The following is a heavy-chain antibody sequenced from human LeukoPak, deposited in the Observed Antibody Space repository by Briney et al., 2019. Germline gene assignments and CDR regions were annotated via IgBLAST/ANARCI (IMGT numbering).Heavy chain of an antibody. CDR3: AKADATIGGAFDT. V-gene: IGHV3-23*01. Sequence: GGSLRLSCAASGFAFSNYAMSWVRQAPGRSLEWLSIISGTADSKYYADSVKGRFTISRDNPRSTLYLEMNILRAEDTAVYYCAKADATIGGAFDTWGQGTMVIVSS. CDR2: ISGTADSK. CDR1: GFAFSNYA. D-gene: IGHD3-16*01. J-gene: IGHJ3*02.